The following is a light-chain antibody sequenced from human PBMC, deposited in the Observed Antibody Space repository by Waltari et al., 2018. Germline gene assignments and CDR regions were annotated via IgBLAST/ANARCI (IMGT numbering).Light chain of an antibody. CDR1: TSNLGAGPD. Sequence: QSVLTQPPSVSGTPGQRVTISCSGSTSNLGAGPDVQRYQHLPGTAPKLPIYGNNNRPSGVPDRFSGSKSGTSASLAITGLQADDEADYFCQSFDNMLSGGVVFGGGTKLAVL. J-gene: IGLJ2*01. CDR3: QSFDNMLSGGVV. CDR2: GNN. V-gene: IGLV1-40*01.